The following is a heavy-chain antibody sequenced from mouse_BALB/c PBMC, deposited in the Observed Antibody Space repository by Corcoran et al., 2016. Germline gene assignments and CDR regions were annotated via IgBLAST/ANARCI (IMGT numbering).Heavy chain of an antibody. CDR1: GYSITSGYY. Sequence: DVQLQESGPGLVKPSQSLSLTCSVTGYSITSGYYLNWIRQFPGNKLEWMGNISYDGSNNYNPSLKNRISITRDTSKNQFFLKLNSVTTEDTATYYCAVITTVADYWGQCTTLTVSA. CDR2: ISYDGSN. V-gene: IGHV3-6*02. J-gene: IGHJ2*01. CDR3: AVITTVADY. D-gene: IGHD1-1*01.